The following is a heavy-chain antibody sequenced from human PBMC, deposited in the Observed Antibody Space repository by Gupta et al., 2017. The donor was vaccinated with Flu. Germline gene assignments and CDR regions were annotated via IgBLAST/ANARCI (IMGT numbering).Heavy chain of an antibody. D-gene: IGHD3/OR15-3a*01. Sequence: EVQLVESGGGLVKPGGSMKLSCAASAFPFSGSTMHWVRQASGQGLEWVTRIRSKANSYATVYAASVKGRFTISRDDSKNTAYLQMNSLQTDDTAVYYCARGMDGGWFDPRGQGTLVTVSS. J-gene: IGHJ5*02. CDR3: ARGMDGGWFDP. CDR2: IRSKANSYAT. CDR1: AFPFSGST. V-gene: IGHV3-73*01.